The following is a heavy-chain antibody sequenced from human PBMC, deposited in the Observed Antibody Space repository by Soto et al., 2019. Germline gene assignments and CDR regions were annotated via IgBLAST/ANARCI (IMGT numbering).Heavy chain of an antibody. J-gene: IGHJ6*03. V-gene: IGHV4-59*01. CDR2: IYYSGST. D-gene: IGHD1-7*01. CDR1: GGSISSYY. Sequence: SETLSLTCTFSGGSISSYYWSWIRQPPGKGLEWIGYIYYSGSTNYNPSLKSRVTISVDTSKNQFSLKLSSVTAADTAVYYCAREGANSWNYAVRYYYYMDVWGKGTTVTVSS. CDR3: AREGANSWNYAVRYYYYMDV.